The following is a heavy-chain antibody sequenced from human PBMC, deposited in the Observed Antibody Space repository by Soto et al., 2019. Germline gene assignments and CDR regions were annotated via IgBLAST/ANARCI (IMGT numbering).Heavy chain of an antibody. Sequence: SGPTLVKPTPRLTLTCTFSLCTISSRGVGVGWVRQPPGKATEWLSLLLCPDDNHYSPSLKSRLTITKDTSKNQVVLTMTPLDPVDTATFYCAHYLSGYYYVEGEDCAFDIWGQGTMVTVSS. CDR3: AHYLSGYYYVEGEDCAFDI. V-gene: IGHV2-5*01. D-gene: IGHD3-10*02. J-gene: IGHJ3*02. CDR1: LCTISSRGVG. CDR2: LLCPDDN.